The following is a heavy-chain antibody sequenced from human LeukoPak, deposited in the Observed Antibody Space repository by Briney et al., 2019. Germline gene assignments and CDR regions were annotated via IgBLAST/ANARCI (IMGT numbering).Heavy chain of an antibody. Sequence: SETLSLTCTVSGGSISRSSYYWGWIRQPPGKGLEWIGSIYYSGSTYYNPSLKSRVTISVDTSKNQFSLKLSSVTAADTAVYYCARQHYDSSGYYPYYFDYWGQGTLVTVSS. CDR1: GGSISRSSYY. V-gene: IGHV4-39*01. CDR2: IYYSGST. J-gene: IGHJ4*02. D-gene: IGHD3-22*01. CDR3: ARQHYDSSGYYPYYFDY.